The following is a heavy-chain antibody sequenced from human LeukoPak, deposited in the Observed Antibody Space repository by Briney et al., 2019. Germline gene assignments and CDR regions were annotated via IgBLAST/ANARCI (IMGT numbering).Heavy chain of an antibody. V-gene: IGHV4-59*01. CDR2: IYYTGST. CDR3: ARDHTKSRGWPNYYYGMDV. CDR1: GGSIRSYY. D-gene: IGHD6-19*01. Sequence: PSETLSLTCTVSGGSIRSYYGSWIRQPPGKGLEWIGYIYYTGSTNYNPSLKSRVTISVDTSKNQFSLKLSSVTAADTAVYYCARDHTKSRGWPNYYYGMDVWGQGTTVTVSS. J-gene: IGHJ6*02.